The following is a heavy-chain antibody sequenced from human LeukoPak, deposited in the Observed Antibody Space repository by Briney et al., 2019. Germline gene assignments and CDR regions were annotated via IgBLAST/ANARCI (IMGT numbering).Heavy chain of an antibody. D-gene: IGHD3-16*01. Sequence: GGSLRLSCVASGFSFSSYAMSWVRQAPGKGLEWVSGIIDSGESTYYANFAKGRFTISRDNSNNTLYLQMNSLRAEDTAVYYCAKLGGQELHNYYVAVCGKGTTVAVSS. V-gene: IGHV3-23*01. J-gene: IGHJ6*03. CDR2: IIDSGEST. CDR3: AKLGGQELHNYYVAV. CDR1: GFSFSSYA.